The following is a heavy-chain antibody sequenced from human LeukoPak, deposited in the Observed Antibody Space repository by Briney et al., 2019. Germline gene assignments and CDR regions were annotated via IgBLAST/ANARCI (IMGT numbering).Heavy chain of an antibody. V-gene: IGHV4-59*01. J-gene: IGHJ4*02. CDR1: GGSISRYY. CDR2: KDYSGST. CDR3: ARGRRWELLPIDY. D-gene: IGHD1-26*01. Sequence: TSETLSLTCTVSGGSISRYYWSWIRQPPGKGLEWIGYKDYSGSTTYNPSLKSRVIISVDTSKNQFSLKLSSVTAADTAVYYCARGRRWELLPIDYWGQGTLVTVSS.